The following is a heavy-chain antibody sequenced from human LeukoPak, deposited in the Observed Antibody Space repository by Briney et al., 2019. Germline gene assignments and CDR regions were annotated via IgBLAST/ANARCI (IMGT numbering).Heavy chain of an antibody. CDR3: ARQNSGWFDP. J-gene: IGHJ5*02. CDR1: GYTFTSYW. CDR2: IYPGDSDT. Sequence: GESLKISCKGSGYTFTSYWIGWVRQLPRKGLEWMGIIYPGDSDTRYSPSFQGQVAISADKSISTAYLQWSSLKASDTAMYYCARQNSGWFDPWGQGTPVTVSS. D-gene: IGHD6-25*01. V-gene: IGHV5-51*01.